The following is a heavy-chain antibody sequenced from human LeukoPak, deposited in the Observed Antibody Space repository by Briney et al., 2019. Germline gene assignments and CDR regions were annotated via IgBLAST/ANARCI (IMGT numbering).Heavy chain of an antibody. V-gene: IGHV5-51*01. Sequence: GESLKISCKGSGYSFTSYWIGWVRQMPGKGLEWMGIIYPGDSDTRYSPSFQGQVTISADKSISTAYLQWSSLKASDTAMYYCARLDILTGYNHYYYYYMDVWGKGTTVTVSS. D-gene: IGHD3-9*01. J-gene: IGHJ6*03. CDR1: GYSFTSYW. CDR2: IYPGDSDT. CDR3: ARLDILTGYNHYYYYYMDV.